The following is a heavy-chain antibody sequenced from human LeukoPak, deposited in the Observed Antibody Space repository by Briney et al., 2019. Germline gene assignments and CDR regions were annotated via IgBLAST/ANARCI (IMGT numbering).Heavy chain of an antibody. V-gene: IGHV3-48*01. J-gene: IGHJ6*03. CDR3: ARALGSSGNYWSYYYYMDV. CDR2: ISSGSSTI. CDR1: GFTFSSYA. Sequence: PGGSLRLSCAASGFTFSSYAMHWVRQAPGKGLEWVSYISSGSSTIYYADSVKGRFTISRDNAKNSLYLQMNSLRAEDTAVYYCARALGSSGNYWSYYYYMDVWGKGTTVTVSS. D-gene: IGHD3-22*01.